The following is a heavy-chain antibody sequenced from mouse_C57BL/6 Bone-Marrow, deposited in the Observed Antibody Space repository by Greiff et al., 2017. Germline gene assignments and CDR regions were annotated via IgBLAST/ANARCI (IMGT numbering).Heavy chain of an antibody. D-gene: IGHD1-1*01. CDR1: GYTFTDYY. J-gene: IGHJ3*01. CDR2: IYPGSGNT. V-gene: IGHV1-76*01. CDR3: ARGGYGSSGFAY. Sequence: VQLQQSGAELVRPGASVKLSCKASGYTFTDYYINWVKQRPGQGLEWIARIYPGSGNTYYNEKFKGKATLTAEKSSSTAYMQLSSLTSADSAVYFCARGGYGSSGFAYWGQGTLVTVSA.